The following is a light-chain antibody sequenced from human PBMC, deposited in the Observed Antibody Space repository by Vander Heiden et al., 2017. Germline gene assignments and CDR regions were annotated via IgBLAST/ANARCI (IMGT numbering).Light chain of an antibody. J-gene: IGLJ3*02. CDR3: QSYDSSLSGWV. Sequence: QSVLTQPPSVSGAPGQRVTISCTGSSPNIGAGYDVQWYQQLPGTAPKVLIYGNNNRPSGVPDRFSGSKSGTSASLAITGLQAEDEADYYCQSYDSSLSGWVFGGGTKLTVL. CDR1: SPNIGAGYD. CDR2: GNN. V-gene: IGLV1-40*01.